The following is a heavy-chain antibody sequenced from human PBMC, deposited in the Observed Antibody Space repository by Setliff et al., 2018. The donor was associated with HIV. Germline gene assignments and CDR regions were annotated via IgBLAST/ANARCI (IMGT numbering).Heavy chain of an antibody. CDR2: ISAYNGNT. D-gene: IGHD2-2*01. CDR1: GYTFTSYG. J-gene: IGHJ4*02. CDR3: ARGYCSSTSCYGIYYFDN. Sequence: ASVKVSCKASGYTFTSYGISWVRQAPGQGLEWMGWISAYNGNTGYARKFQGRVTMTRKTSISTAYMELRSLRSDDTAVYYSARGYCSSTSCYGIYYFDNWGQGTPVTVSS. V-gene: IGHV1-18*01.